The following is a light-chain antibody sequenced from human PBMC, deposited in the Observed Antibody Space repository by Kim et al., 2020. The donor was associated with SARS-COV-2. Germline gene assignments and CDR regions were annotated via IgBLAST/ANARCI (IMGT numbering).Light chain of an antibody. J-gene: IGLJ3*02. CDR3: QVWDITGDHWV. V-gene: IGLV3-21*04. CDR1: NIETKT. Sequence: AQGKTARITCGGGNIETKTVHWYRQKPGQAPVLVIQHDSDRPSEIPERFSGSNSGNTATLTIDRVEAGDEADYYCQVWDITGDHWVFGGGTQLTVL. CDR2: HDS.